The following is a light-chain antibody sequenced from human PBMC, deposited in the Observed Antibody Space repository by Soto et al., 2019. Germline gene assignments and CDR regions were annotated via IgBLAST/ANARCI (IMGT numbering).Light chain of an antibody. Sequence: DIQMTQSPSTLSASVGDRVTITCRASQGINTWLAWYQQKPGKAPKLLIYKASTLESGVPSRFSGSGSGTEFTLTISSLQPDDFAAYYCQQYGSSKYSFGQGTRLEIK. CDR2: KAS. CDR1: QGINTW. CDR3: QQYGSSKYS. J-gene: IGKJ2*01. V-gene: IGKV1-5*03.